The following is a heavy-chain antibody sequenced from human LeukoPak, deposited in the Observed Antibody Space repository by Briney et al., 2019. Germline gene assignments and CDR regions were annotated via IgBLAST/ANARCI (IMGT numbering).Heavy chain of an antibody. CDR3: ARDRGAQLIDP. Sequence: ASVKVSCKASGYTFAKYAIHWVRQAPGQRLEWMGWINAGNGDTRYSQKFQGRVTITADESTSTAYMELSSLRSEDTAVYYCARDRGAQLIDPWGQGTLVTVSS. CDR2: INAGNGDT. J-gene: IGHJ5*02. V-gene: IGHV1-3*01. CDR1: GYTFAKYA. D-gene: IGHD1-1*01.